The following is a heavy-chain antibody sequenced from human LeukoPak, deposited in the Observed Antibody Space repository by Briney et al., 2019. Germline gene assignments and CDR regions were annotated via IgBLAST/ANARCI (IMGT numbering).Heavy chain of an antibody. Sequence: GASVKVSCKASGYTFTGYYMHWVRQAPGQGLEWMGWINPNSGGTNYAQKFQGRVTMTRDTSISTAYMELSRLRSDDTAVYYCARAVGLLWFGELLSYYYYYMDVWGKGTTVTISS. D-gene: IGHD3-10*01. CDR1: GYTFTGYY. J-gene: IGHJ6*03. CDR3: ARAVGLLWFGELLSYYYYYMDV. V-gene: IGHV1-2*02. CDR2: INPNSGGT.